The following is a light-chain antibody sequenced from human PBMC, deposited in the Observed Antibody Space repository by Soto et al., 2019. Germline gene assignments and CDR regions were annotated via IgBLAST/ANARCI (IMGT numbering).Light chain of an antibody. J-gene: IGLJ1*01. CDR2: EAS. V-gene: IGLV2-23*01. Sequence: QLVLTQPASVSGSPGQSITISCTGTNSDVGSYNLVSWYQQHPGKAPKLMIYEASKRPSGVSNRFSGSKSGNTASLTISGLQAEDEADYYCCSYAGSPYVFGTGTKLTVL. CDR1: NSDVGSYNL. CDR3: CSYAGSPYV.